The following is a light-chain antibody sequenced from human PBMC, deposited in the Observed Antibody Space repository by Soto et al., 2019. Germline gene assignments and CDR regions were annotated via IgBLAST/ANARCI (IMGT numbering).Light chain of an antibody. J-gene: IGKJ1*01. CDR1: QSVSSSY. Sequence: ETVLTQSPGTLSLSPGERATLSCRASQSVSSSYLAWYHQKPGQAPRLLIYDASSRATGIPDRFSGSGSGTDFTLTISSLEPEDFAVYYCQQYVRSPPSWTFGQGTKVEIK. CDR2: DAS. CDR3: QQYVRSPPSWT. V-gene: IGKV3-20*01.